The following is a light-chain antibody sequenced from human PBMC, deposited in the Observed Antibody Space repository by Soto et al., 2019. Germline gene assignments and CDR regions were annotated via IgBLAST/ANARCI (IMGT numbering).Light chain of an antibody. Sequence: DIVMTQSLDSLAVSLGERATINCKSSQSVLYSSSNKNFLAWYQQKPGQPPKLLIYWASTRESGVPDRFSGSGSGTDFTLTISSLQAEDVAVYYCQQYYNTPYTFGQGTKLEI. V-gene: IGKV4-1*01. CDR1: QSVLYSSSNKNF. CDR3: QQYYNTPYT. J-gene: IGKJ2*01. CDR2: WAS.